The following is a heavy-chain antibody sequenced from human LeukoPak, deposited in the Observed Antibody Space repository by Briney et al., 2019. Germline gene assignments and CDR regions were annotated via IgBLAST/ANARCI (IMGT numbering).Heavy chain of an antibody. V-gene: IGHV4-59*08. CDR3: WRLTRTGIAGVDP. CDR1: GGCISSYY. Sequence: SETLSLTCTVSGGCISSYYWSWIRQPPGKGLEWIGYIYYSGSTNYNPSLKSRVTISVDTSKHQFSLKLSSVTAADTAVYCCWRLTRTGIAGVDPWGQGTLVTVSS. J-gene: IGHJ5*02. CDR2: IYYSGST. D-gene: IGHD6-13*01.